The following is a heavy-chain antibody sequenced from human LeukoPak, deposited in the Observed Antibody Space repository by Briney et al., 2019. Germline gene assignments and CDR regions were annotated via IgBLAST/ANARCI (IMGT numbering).Heavy chain of an antibody. CDR3: ASSGKVGFDY. J-gene: IGHJ4*02. Sequence: ASVKVSCKASGGTFSSYAISWVRQAPGRGLEWMGGVIPIFGTANYAQKFQGRVTITADKSTSTAYMELSSLRSEDTAVYYCASSGKVGFDYWGQGTLVTVSS. D-gene: IGHD3-10*01. V-gene: IGHV1-69*06. CDR2: VIPIFGTA. CDR1: GGTFSSYA.